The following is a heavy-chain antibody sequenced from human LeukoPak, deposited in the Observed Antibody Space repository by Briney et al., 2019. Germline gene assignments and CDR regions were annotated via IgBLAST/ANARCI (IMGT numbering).Heavy chain of an antibody. CDR3: ARAVTSTEGY. CDR1: GFTFSTYW. Sequence: SGGSLRLSCAASGFTFSTYWMTWVRQAPGKGLEWVASLNQDGSDKYYVDSVKGRFTISRDNAQKSLYLEMKSLSAKDTAVYYWARAVTSTEGYWGQGTLVTVSS. J-gene: IGHJ4*02. V-gene: IGHV3-7*03. CDR2: LNQDGSDK.